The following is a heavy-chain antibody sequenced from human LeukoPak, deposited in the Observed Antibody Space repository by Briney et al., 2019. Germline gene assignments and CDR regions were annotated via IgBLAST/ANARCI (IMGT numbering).Heavy chain of an antibody. CDR2: IYYSGST. J-gene: IGHJ4*02. V-gene: IGHV4-30-4*01. CDR1: GGSISSGDYY. CDR3: ARESMVRVHGIEVGASIDY. D-gene: IGHD3-10*01. Sequence: SETLSLTCTVSGGSISSGDYYWSWIRQPPGKGLEWIGYIYYSGSTYYNPSLKSRVTISVDTSKNQFSLKLSSVTAADTAVYYCARESMVRVHGIEVGASIDYWGQGTLVTVSS.